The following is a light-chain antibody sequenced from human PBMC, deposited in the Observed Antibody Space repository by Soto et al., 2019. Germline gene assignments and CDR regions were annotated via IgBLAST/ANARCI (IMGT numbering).Light chain of an antibody. V-gene: IGLV1-40*01. Sequence: QSVLTQPPSVSGAPGQRVTISCTGSSSNIGAGYNVHWYQQLPGTAPKLLIYVNSNRPSGVPDRFSGSKSGTSASLAITGLQAEDEADYYCQSNDSSLSGVVFGGGTKLTVL. CDR3: QSNDSSLSGVV. J-gene: IGLJ2*01. CDR2: VNS. CDR1: SSNIGAGYN.